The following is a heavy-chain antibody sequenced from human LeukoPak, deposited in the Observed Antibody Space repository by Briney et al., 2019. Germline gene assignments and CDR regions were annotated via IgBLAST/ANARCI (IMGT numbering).Heavy chain of an antibody. V-gene: IGHV1-69*13. J-gene: IGHJ3*02. CDR3: ARVRCSSTSCYPNDAFDI. Sequence: SVRVSCKASGGTFSSYAISWVRQAPGQGLEWMGGIIPIFGTANYAQKFQGRVTITADESTSTAYMELSSLRSEDTAVYYCARVRCSSTSCYPNDAFDIWGQGTMVTVSS. D-gene: IGHD2-2*01. CDR1: GGTFSSYA. CDR2: IIPIFGTA.